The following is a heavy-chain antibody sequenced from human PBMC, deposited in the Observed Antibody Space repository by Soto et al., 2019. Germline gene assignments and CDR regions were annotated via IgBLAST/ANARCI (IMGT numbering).Heavy chain of an antibody. CDR3: ARDRSVTMIVGVGNFAY. CDR1: GFTFSDYY. V-gene: IGHV3-11*01. J-gene: IGHJ4*02. D-gene: IGHD3-22*01. Sequence: GGSLRLSSAASGFTFSDYYMSWIRQAPGKGLEWVSYISSSGSTIYYADSVKGRFTISRGNAKNSLYLQMNSLRAEDTAVYYCARDRSVTMIVGVGNFAYWGQGTLVTVFS. CDR2: ISSSGSTI.